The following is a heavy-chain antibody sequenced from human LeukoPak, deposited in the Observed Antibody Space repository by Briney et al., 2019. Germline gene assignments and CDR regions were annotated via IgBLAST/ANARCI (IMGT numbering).Heavy chain of an antibody. V-gene: IGHV3-23*01. CDR1: GFTFSGHS. Sequence: PGGSLRLSCAASGFTFSGHSMAWVRQTPGKGLEWVSVIFGSGVKTYHADSLKGRFTISRDNSKSTLYLQMNSLRAEDTAVYYCATYIVATIDYWGQGTLVTVSS. D-gene: IGHD5-12*01. CDR3: ATYIVATIDY. J-gene: IGHJ4*02. CDR2: IFGSGVKT.